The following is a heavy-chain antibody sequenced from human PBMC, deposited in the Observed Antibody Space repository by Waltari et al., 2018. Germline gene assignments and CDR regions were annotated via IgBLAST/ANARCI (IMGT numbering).Heavy chain of an antibody. J-gene: IGHJ4*02. CDR3: ATLYSDYADY. V-gene: IGHV3-23*01. CDR2: VGGDGAAP. Sequence: EVPLLEAGGDLVHPGGSLGPLVAASSLPFRLYSIHWGRQAPGRGLGWVARVGGDGAAPIYADSVKGRFTISRDNSKTTLYLQMNSLRVEDTAVYYCATLYSDYADYWGQGTLVTVSS. D-gene: IGHD4-4*01. CDR1: SLPFRLYS.